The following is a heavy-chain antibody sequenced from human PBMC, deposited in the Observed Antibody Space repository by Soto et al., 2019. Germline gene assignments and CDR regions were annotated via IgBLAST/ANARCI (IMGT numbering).Heavy chain of an antibody. D-gene: IGHD1-26*01. V-gene: IGHV1-3*01. CDR1: GYTFTSYA. Sequence: QVQLVQSGAEVKKPGASVKVSCKASGYTFTSYAMHWVHQAPGQRLEWMGWINAGNGNTKYSQKFQGRVTITRDTSASTAYMELSSLRSEDTAGSYSARRGSLYWYFDLWGRGFLVTVSS. CDR2: INAGNGNT. J-gene: IGHJ2*01. CDR3: ARRGSLYWYFDL.